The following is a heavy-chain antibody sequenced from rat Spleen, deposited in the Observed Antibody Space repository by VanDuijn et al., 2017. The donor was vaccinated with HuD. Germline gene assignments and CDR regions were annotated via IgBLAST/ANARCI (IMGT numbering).Heavy chain of an antibody. D-gene: IGHD1-6*01. Sequence: EVQLVESDGGLVQPGRSLKLSCAASGFTFSNYGMAWVRQAPTKGLEWVATISYDGSSTYYRDSVKGRFTISRDNTKNTLYLRMDNLRSEDTATYYCARRYVYYGLSDWGQGVMVTVSS. CDR2: ISYDGSST. V-gene: IGHV5-29*01. J-gene: IGHJ2*01. CDR1: GFTFSNYG. CDR3: ARRYVYYGLSD.